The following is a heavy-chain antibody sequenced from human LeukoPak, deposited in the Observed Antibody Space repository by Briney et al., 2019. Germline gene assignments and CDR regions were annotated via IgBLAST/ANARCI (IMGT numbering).Heavy chain of an antibody. J-gene: IGHJ5*02. CDR1: GYTFTSYD. Sequence: ASVKVSRKASGYTFTSYDINWVRQATGQGLEWMGWMNPNSGDTGYPQKFQGGVTMTRDTSITTAYMELSSLRSEDTAVYYCARSGFGSGISFDLWGQGTLVTVSS. CDR3: ARSGFGSGISFDL. CDR2: MNPNSGDT. V-gene: IGHV1-8*01. D-gene: IGHD3-10*01.